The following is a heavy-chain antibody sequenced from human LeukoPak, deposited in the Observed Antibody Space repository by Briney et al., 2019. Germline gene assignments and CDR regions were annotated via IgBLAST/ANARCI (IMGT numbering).Heavy chain of an antibody. V-gene: IGHV4-30-2*01. D-gene: IGHD4-11*01. Sequence: PSQTLSLTCTVSGGSISSGGYYWSWIRQPPGKGLEWIGYIYHSGSTYYNPSLKSRVTISVDRSKNQFSLKLSSVTAADTAVYYCARYGDSNPWWGQGTLVTVSS. CDR3: ARYGDSNPW. CDR1: GGSISSGGYY. J-gene: IGHJ4*02. CDR2: IYHSGST.